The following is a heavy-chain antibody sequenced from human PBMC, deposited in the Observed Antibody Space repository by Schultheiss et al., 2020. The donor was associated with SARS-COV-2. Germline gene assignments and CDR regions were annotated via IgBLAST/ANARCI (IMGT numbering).Heavy chain of an antibody. V-gene: IGHV3-48*02. Sequence: GESLKISCAASGYTFSSYSMNWVRQAPGKGLEWVSYISSSSSTIYYADSVKGRFTISRDNAKNSLYLQMNSLRDEDTAVYYCAHYGDLDYWGQGTLVTVSS. CDR1: GYTFSSYS. D-gene: IGHD4-17*01. J-gene: IGHJ4*02. CDR2: ISSSSSTI. CDR3: AHYGDLDY.